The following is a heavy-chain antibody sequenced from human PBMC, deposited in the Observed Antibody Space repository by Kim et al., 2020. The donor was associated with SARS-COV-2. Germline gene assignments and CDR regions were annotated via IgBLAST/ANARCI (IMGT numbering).Heavy chain of an antibody. D-gene: IGHD5-12*01. Sequence: GGSLRLSCAASGFTFSSYAMHWVRQAPGKGLEWVAVISYDGSNKYYADSVKGRFTISRDNSKNTLYLQMNSLRAEDTAVYYCAKPLEWLQSQYLLDYWGQGTLVTVSS. J-gene: IGHJ4*02. V-gene: IGHV3-30*04. CDR2: ISYDGSNK. CDR1: GFTFSSYA. CDR3: AKPLEWLQSQYLLDY.